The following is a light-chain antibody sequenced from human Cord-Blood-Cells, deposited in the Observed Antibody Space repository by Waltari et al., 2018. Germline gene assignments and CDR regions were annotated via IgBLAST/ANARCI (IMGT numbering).Light chain of an antibody. CDR3: SSYAGSNNYV. CDR1: SSDVGGYNY. CDR2: EVS. Sequence: QSALTQPPSAPGSPGQSVTLSCTGPSSDVGGYNYVSWYQQHPGKAPKLMIYEVSKRPSGVPDRFSGSKSGNTASLTVSGLQAEDEADYYCSSYAGSNNYVFGTGTKVTVL. V-gene: IGLV2-8*01. J-gene: IGLJ1*01.